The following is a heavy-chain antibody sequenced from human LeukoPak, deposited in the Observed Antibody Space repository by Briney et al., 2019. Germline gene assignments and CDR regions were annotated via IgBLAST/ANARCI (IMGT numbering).Heavy chain of an antibody. CDR2: INSDGSTI. CDR1: GFRFNSYW. V-gene: IGHV3-74*01. Sequence: GGSLRLSCAASGFRFNSYWMHWVRQAPGNGLEWVSRINSDGSTINYADSVKGRFTISRDNAKNSLYLQMNSLRAEDTAVYYCARMGLSYYFDYWGQGTLVTVSS. CDR3: ARMGLSYYFDY. D-gene: IGHD3-16*01. J-gene: IGHJ4*02.